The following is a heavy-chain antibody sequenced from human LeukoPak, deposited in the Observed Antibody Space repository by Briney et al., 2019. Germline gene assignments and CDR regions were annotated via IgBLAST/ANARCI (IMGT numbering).Heavy chain of an antibody. J-gene: IGHJ4*02. CDR3: ARGGYSGYDYSLDY. CDR1: GGSISSGGYY. D-gene: IGHD5-12*01. CDR2: IYYSGST. Sequence: PSETLSLTCTVSGGSISSGGYYWSWIRQHPGKGLEWIGYIYYSGSTYYNPSLKSRVTISVDTSKNQFSLKLSSVTAADTAVYYCARGGYSGYDYSLDYWGQGTLVTVSS. V-gene: IGHV4-31*03.